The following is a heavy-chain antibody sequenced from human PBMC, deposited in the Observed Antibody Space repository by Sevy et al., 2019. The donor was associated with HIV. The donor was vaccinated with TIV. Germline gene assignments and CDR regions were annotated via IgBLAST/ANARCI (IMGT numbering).Heavy chain of an antibody. CDR2: ISGSESST. CDR1: GFTFSNYA. D-gene: IGHD2-2*01. V-gene: IGHV3-23*01. Sequence: GGSLRLSCADSGFTFSNYAMAWVRQAPGKGLEWVSAISGSESSTYYADSVKGRFTISRDNSKNTLYLQMNNLRAEDTALYYCAKDIVVVVGDAFDIWGQGTMVTVSS. J-gene: IGHJ3*02. CDR3: AKDIVVVVGDAFDI.